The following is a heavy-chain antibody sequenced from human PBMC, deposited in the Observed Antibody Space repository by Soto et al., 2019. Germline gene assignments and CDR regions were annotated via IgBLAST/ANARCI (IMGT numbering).Heavy chain of an antibody. V-gene: IGHV1-3*01. CDR2: INVGRGNL. Sequence: GASVKVSCKASGKIFSNYAIHWVRQAPGQRLEWMGWINVGRGNLKYSERFQGKVTLTRDGSASTAFMELSSLTSEDTAVYYCAGDEVDDSNNGGRFDYWGQGTLVTVSS. J-gene: IGHJ4*02. D-gene: IGHD3-22*01. CDR3: AGDEVDDSNNGGRFDY. CDR1: GKIFSNYA.